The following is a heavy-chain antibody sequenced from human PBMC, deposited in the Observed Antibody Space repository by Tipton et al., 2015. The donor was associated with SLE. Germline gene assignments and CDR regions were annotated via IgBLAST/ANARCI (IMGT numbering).Heavy chain of an antibody. Sequence: TLSLTCAVYGGSFSGYYWSWIRQPPGKGLEWIGEINHSGSTNYNPSLKSRVTISVDTSKNQFSLKLSSVTAADTAVYYCASGGGTTSAFDIWGQGTTVTVSS. CDR2: INHSGST. J-gene: IGHJ3*02. D-gene: IGHD1-26*01. CDR1: GGSFSGYY. CDR3: ASGGGTTSAFDI. V-gene: IGHV4-34*09.